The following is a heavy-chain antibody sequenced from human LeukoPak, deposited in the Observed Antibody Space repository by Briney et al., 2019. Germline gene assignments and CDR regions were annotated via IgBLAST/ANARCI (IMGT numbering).Heavy chain of an antibody. Sequence: PGGPLRLSCAASGFTFSSNAMHWVRQAPGKGLEWVAVISYHGSNKNHANSVKVRFTISRHNSKSTIYLQMNSVITEDTAVYYCAKGQIRWEHLRQDAFDIWGQGTMVTVSS. V-gene: IGHV3-30*18. J-gene: IGHJ3*02. CDR1: GFTFSSNA. D-gene: IGHD4-23*01. CDR2: ISYHGSNK. CDR3: AKGQIRWEHLRQDAFDI.